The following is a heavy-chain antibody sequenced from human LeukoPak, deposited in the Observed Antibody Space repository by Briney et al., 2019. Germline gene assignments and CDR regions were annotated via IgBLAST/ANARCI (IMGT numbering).Heavy chain of an antibody. Sequence: GASVKVSCKASGYTFTSYDINWVRQATGQGLEWMGWMNPNGGNTGYAQKFQGRVTMTRNTSISTAYMELSSLRSEDTAVYYCARANDYGDPRYYYYYYMDVWGKGTTVTVSS. D-gene: IGHD4-17*01. J-gene: IGHJ6*03. CDR3: ARANDYGDPRYYYYYYMDV. V-gene: IGHV1-8*01. CDR1: GYTFTSYD. CDR2: MNPNGGNT.